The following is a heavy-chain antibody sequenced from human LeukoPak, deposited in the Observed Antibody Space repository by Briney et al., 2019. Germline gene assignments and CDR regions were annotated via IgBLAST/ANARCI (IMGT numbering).Heavy chain of an antibody. D-gene: IGHD4-11*01. CDR3: ARGLQVRIGMFDP. J-gene: IGHJ5*02. CDR2: ISSSSSYI. Sequence: PGGSLRLSCAASGFTFSSYSMNWVRQAPGKGLEWVSSISSSSSYIYYADSVKGRFTISRDNAKNSLYLQMNSLRAEDTAVYYCARGLQVRIGMFDPWGQGTLVTVSS. CDR1: GFTFSSYS. V-gene: IGHV3-21*01.